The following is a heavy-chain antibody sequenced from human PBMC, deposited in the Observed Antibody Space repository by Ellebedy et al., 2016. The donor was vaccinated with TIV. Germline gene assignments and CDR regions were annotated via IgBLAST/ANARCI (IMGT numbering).Heavy chain of an antibody. CDR3: ARSLMIFSFDKCYFDF. Sequence: SETLSLTCTVSGDSISRSSYYWGWIRQPPGKGLEWIGSIYYTGSTDYNPSLKSRVALSADTSKNQFSLKLSSVTAADPAVYYCARSLMIFSFDKCYFDFWGRGTLVTVSS. CDR2: IYYTGST. V-gene: IGHV4-39*01. CDR1: GDSISRSSYY. D-gene: IGHD3/OR15-3a*01. J-gene: IGHJ2*01.